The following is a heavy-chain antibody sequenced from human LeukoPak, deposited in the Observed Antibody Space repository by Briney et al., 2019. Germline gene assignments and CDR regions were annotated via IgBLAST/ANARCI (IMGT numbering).Heavy chain of an antibody. D-gene: IGHD6-13*01. Sequence: GGSLRLSCAASGFTFSSYAMSWVRQAPGKGLEWVSYISSSDSTIYYADSVKGRFTISRDNAKNSMYLQMNSLRAKDTAVYYCARDRWSASGSSWYDYWGQGTQVTVSS. V-gene: IGHV3-48*03. CDR2: ISSSDSTI. CDR3: ARDRWSASGSSWYDY. CDR1: GFTFSSYA. J-gene: IGHJ4*02.